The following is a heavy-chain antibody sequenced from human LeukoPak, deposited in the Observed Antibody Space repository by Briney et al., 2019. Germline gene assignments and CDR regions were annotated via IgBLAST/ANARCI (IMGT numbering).Heavy chain of an antibody. CDR3: ARVVWLSQKFDY. J-gene: IGHJ4*02. D-gene: IGHD3-22*01. V-gene: IGHV4-31*03. CDR2: IYHSGST. Sequence: SETLSLTCTVSGGSISSGGYSWSWIRQHPGKGLEWIGYIYHSGSTYYNPSLKSRVTISVDASKNQFSLKLHSVTVADTAVYYCARVVWLSQKFDYWGQGAPVTVSS. CDR1: GGSISSGGYS.